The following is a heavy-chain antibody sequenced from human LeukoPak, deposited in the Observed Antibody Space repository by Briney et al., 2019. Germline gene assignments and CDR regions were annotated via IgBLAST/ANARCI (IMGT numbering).Heavy chain of an antibody. D-gene: IGHD3-10*01. V-gene: IGHV1-2*02. CDR1: GYTFTGYY. CDR2: INPNSGGT. Sequence: ASVKVSCKASGYTFTGYYIHWVRQAPGQGLEWMGWINPNSGGTNYAQKFQGRVTMTRDTSISTPFMELSRLTSDDTAIYSCARLYGPGSYSDFWGQGTLVTVSS. J-gene: IGHJ4*02. CDR3: ARLYGPGSYSDF.